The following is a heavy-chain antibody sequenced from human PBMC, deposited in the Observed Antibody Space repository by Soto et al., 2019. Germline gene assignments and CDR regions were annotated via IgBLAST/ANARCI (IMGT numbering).Heavy chain of an antibody. CDR1: GYTFTGYY. J-gene: IGHJ3*02. D-gene: IGHD2-21*02. V-gene: IGHV1-2*04. CDR2: INPNSGGT. CDR3: AREVVAYCGGDCYSDAFDI. Sequence: ASVKVSCKASGYTFTGYYMHWVRQAPGQGLEWMGWINPNSGGTNYAQKFQGWVTMTRDTSISTAYMELSRLRSDDTAVYYCAREVVAYCGGDCYSDAFDIWGQGTMVTV.